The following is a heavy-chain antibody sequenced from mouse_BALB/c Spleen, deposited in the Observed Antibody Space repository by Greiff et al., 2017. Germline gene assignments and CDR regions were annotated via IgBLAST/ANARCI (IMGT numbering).Heavy chain of an antibody. D-gene: IGHD1-2*01. CDR2: IDPANGNT. CDR1: GFNIKDTY. J-gene: IGHJ4*01. V-gene: IGHV14-3*02. CDR3: ARQELLRLRGAMDY. Sequence: EVQRVESGAELVKPGASVKLSCTASGFNIKDTYMHWVKQRPEQGLEWIGRIDPANGNTKYDPKFQGKATITADTSSNTAYLQLSSLTSEDTAVYYCARQELLRLRGAMDYWGQGTSVTVSS.